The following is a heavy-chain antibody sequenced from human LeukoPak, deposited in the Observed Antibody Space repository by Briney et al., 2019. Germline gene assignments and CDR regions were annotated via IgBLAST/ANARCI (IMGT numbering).Heavy chain of an antibody. CDR2: IYHSGST. D-gene: IGHD3-16*01. Sequence: PSETLSLTCTVSGYSTSSAYYWGWIRQPPGKGLEWIGNIYHSGSTYYNPSLKSRVTISVDTSKNQFSLKLSSVSAADTAVYYCAREARAYDYVWGISIYDAFDIWGQGTMVTVSS. J-gene: IGHJ3*02. V-gene: IGHV4-38-2*02. CDR3: AREARAYDYVWGISIYDAFDI. CDR1: GYSTSSAYY.